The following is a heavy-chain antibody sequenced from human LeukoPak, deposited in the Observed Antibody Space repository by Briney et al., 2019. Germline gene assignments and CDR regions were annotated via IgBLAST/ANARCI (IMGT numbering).Heavy chain of an antibody. CDR2: IYYSGST. J-gene: IGHJ3*02. Sequence: SETLSLTCTVSGGSFSTYYWSWFRQPPGKGLEWIAYIYYSGSTNFSPSLKSRVTFSVDTSKNQFSLKLSSVTAADTAVYYCARRLAASDAFDIWGQGTMVTVSS. D-gene: IGHD2-21*01. CDR3: ARRLAASDAFDI. V-gene: IGHV4-59*08. CDR1: GGSFSTYY.